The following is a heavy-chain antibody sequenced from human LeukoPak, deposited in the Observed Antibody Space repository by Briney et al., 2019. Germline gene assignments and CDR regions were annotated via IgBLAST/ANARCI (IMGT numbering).Heavy chain of an antibody. D-gene: IGHD6-19*01. CDR2: INSDGGSI. Sequence: GGSLRLSCAASGFTFSSYWMHWVRQAPGKGLVWVSRINSDGGSINYADSVKGRFTISRDNAKNTLYLQMNSLRADDTAVYYCALIAVAGTGYWGKGTLVTVSS. CDR1: GFTFSSYW. CDR3: ALIAVAGTGY. J-gene: IGHJ4*02. V-gene: IGHV3-74*01.